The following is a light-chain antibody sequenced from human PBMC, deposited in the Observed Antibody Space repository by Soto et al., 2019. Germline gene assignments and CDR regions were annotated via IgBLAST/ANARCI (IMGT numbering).Light chain of an antibody. Sequence: QSVLTHPASVSWSPGQSITISCTGTSSDIGAYNHVSWYQQYPGKAPTLMIYEVTNRPSGVSSRFSGSKSGNTASLTISGLQAEEEGDYYCSSYTTSDNWVFGGGTKVTVL. CDR3: SSYTTSDNWV. V-gene: IGLV2-14*01. J-gene: IGLJ3*02. CDR2: EVT. CDR1: SSDIGAYNH.